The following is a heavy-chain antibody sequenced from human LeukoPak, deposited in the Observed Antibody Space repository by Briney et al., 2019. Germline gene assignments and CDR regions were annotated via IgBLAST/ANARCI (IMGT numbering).Heavy chain of an antibody. CDR3: ARAPRRRITFGGVIAPVNWLDP. CDR2: INHSGST. V-gene: IGHV4-34*01. J-gene: IGHJ5*02. D-gene: IGHD3-16*02. CDR1: GGSFSGYY. Sequence: SETLSLTCAVYGGSFSGYYLSWIRQPPGKGLEWIGEINHSGSTNYNPSLKSRVTISVDTSKNQFSLKLSSVTAADTAVYYCARAPRRRITFGGVIAPVNWLDPWGQGTLVTVSS.